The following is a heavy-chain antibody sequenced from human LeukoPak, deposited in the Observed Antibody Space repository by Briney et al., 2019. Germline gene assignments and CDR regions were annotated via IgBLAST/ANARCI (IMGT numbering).Heavy chain of an antibody. D-gene: IGHD3-16*01. CDR3: ARQLTHYGIDY. J-gene: IGHJ4*02. V-gene: IGHV4-39*01. Sequence: KTSETLSLTCTVSGGSISSGGYYWSWLRQPPGKVLEWIGYIYYSGSTYYNPSLKSRVTISVDTAENQFSLKLSSVTAADTAVYYCARQLTHYGIDYWGQGTLVTVSS. CDR1: GGSISSGGYY. CDR2: IYYSGST.